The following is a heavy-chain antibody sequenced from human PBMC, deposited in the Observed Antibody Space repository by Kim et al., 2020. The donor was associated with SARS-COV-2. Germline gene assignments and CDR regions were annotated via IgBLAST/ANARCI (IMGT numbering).Heavy chain of an antibody. D-gene: IGHD2-2*01. CDR2: IFTSGNII. CDR1: GFTFSDHD. V-gene: IGHV3-48*03. Sequence: GGSLRLSCAASGFTFSDHDLNWVRQVPGKGLEWVSYIFTSGNIIHYADSVKGRFTISRDNDKNSLYLQMNSLRAEDTAVYYCTREGAKYPYDAFDNWGQGTMVTGSS. CDR3: TREGAKYPYDAFDN. J-gene: IGHJ3*02.